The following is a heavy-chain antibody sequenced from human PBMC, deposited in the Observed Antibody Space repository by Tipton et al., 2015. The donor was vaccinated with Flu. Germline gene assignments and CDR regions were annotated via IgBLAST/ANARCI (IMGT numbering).Heavy chain of an antibody. V-gene: IGHV4-59*01. CDR2: FFYGETT. CDR3: AKASGVLEWRSWTFDS. D-gene: IGHD3-3*01. Sequence: TLSLTCTVSGDSISSFYWGWIRQPPGKGLEWVGHFFYGETTKYSPSLKSRVTISMDTSKNHFSLNLKSVTAADTAVYYCAKASGVLEWRSWTFDSWGKGTLVTVSS. CDR1: GDSISSFY. J-gene: IGHJ4*02.